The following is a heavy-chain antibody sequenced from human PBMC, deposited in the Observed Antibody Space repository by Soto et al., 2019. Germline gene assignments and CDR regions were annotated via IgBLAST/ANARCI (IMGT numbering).Heavy chain of an antibody. Sequence: GGSLRLSCAASGFTFNNHGIHWVRQAPGKGLEWVAVISFDGSNKYYADSVKGRFTISRDNSKNTLYLQMNSLRAEDTAIYYCSKTVIRGALITSWAGMDVWGQGTTVTVSS. CDR3: SKTVIRGALITSWAGMDV. V-gene: IGHV3-30*18. J-gene: IGHJ6*02. CDR2: ISFDGSNK. D-gene: IGHD3-10*01. CDR1: GFTFNNHG.